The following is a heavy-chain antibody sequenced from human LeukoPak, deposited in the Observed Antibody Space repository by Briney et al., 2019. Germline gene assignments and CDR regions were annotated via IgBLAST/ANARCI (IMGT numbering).Heavy chain of an antibody. Sequence: PGGSLRLSCAASGFTFSSYAMHWVRQAPGKGLEWVAVISYDGSNKYYADSVKGRFTISRDNSKNTLYLQMNSLRVEDTAVYYCAKPARTDYTDYWGQGTLVTVSS. J-gene: IGHJ4*02. D-gene: IGHD1-14*01. V-gene: IGHV3-30*04. CDR1: GFTFSSYA. CDR2: ISYDGSNK. CDR3: AKPARTDYTDY.